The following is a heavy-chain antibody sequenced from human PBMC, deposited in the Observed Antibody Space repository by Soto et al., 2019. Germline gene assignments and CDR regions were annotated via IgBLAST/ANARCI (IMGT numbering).Heavy chain of an antibody. CDR1: GYSFTNSW. CDR2: IYPGDSDT. Sequence: PGESLKISFKGSGYSFTNSWIGWVGQMPGNGLEWMGFIYPGDSDTRYSPSFQGQVTISADKSISNAYLQWSSLKASDTAMYYCARLAYCGGDGDSPYYYGMDVWGQGTTVTVSS. D-gene: IGHD2-21*02. J-gene: IGHJ6*02. V-gene: IGHV5-51*01. CDR3: ARLAYCGGDGDSPYYYGMDV.